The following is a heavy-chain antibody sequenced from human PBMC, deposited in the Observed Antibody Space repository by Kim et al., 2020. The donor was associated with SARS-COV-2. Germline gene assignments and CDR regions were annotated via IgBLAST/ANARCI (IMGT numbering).Heavy chain of an antibody. CDR3: VRDTRSDSNWFDP. D-gene: IGHD2-2*01. V-gene: IGHV1-46*01. J-gene: IGHJ5*02. Sequence: YAHSFRGRITLTRDTSTGTVYMDLSSLKSEDTAVYYCVRDTRSDSNWFDPWGQGTLVTVSS.